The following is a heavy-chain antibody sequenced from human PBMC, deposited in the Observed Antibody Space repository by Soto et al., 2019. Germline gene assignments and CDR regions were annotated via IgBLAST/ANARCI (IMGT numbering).Heavy chain of an antibody. Sequence: GGSLRLSCAASGFTFSSYAMSWVRQAPGKGLEWVSAISGSGGSTYYADSVKGRFTISRDNSKNTLYLQMNSLRAEDTAVYYCAKDERDGYNFRVRGPELDYWGQGTLVTVSS. CDR1: GFTFSSYA. D-gene: IGHD5-12*01. J-gene: IGHJ4*02. CDR2: ISGSGGST. V-gene: IGHV3-23*01. CDR3: AKDERDGYNFRVRGPELDY.